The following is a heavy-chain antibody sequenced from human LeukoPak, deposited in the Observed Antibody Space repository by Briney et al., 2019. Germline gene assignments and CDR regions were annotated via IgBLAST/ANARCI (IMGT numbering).Heavy chain of an antibody. Sequence: GASVKVSCKASGYTFTGYYMHWVRQAPGQGLEWMGGIIPIFDTANYAQKFQGRVTITADKSTSTAYMELSSLRSEDTAVYYCARAVQVTTGGLFDYWGQGTLVTVSS. D-gene: IGHD4-17*01. CDR1: GYTFTGYY. CDR2: IIPIFDTA. V-gene: IGHV1-69*06. J-gene: IGHJ4*02. CDR3: ARAVQVTTGGLFDY.